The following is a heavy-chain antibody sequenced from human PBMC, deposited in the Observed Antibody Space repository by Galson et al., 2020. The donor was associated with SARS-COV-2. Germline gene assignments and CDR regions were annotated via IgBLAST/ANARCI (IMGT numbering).Heavy chain of an antibody. V-gene: IGHV3-30*01. CDR1: GFTLSTYA. J-gene: IGHJ4*02. CDR3: VRDLSTVQYYLPDY. CDR2: ISSDGNSK. D-gene: IGHD4-4*01. Sequence: GESLKISCAASGFTLSTYAMHWVRQAPGTGLERVALISSDGNSKFYADPVKGRFTISRDNSKNTLYLQMDSLRAEDTAVNYCVRDLSTVQYYLPDYWRQGTLVTVSS.